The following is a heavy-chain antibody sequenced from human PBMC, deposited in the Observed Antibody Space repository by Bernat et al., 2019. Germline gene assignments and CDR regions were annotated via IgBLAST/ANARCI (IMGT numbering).Heavy chain of an antibody. CDR2: IKQDGSEK. V-gene: IGHV3-7*03. D-gene: IGHD4-17*01. CDR1: GFTFSSYW. CDR3: AVLGTTGSFDY. Sequence: EVQLVESGGGLVQPGGSLRLSCAASGFTFSSYWMSWVRQAPGKGLEWVANIKQDGSEKYYVDSGKGRFTISRDNAKNSLYLQMNSLKAEDTAVYYCAVLGTTGSFDYWGQGTLVTVSS. J-gene: IGHJ4*02.